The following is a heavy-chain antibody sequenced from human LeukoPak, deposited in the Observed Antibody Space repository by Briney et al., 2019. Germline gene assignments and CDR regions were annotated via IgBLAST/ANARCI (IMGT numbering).Heavy chain of an antibody. Sequence: GGSLRLSCAASGFTFSSYAMHWVRQAPGKGLEWVAVISYDGSNKYYADSVKGRFTISRDNSKNTLYLQMNSLRAEDTAVYYCARGGAYWGQGTLVTVSS. CDR1: GFTFSSYA. J-gene: IGHJ4*02. D-gene: IGHD4/OR15-4a*01. V-gene: IGHV3-30*04. CDR3: ARGGAY. CDR2: ISYDGSNK.